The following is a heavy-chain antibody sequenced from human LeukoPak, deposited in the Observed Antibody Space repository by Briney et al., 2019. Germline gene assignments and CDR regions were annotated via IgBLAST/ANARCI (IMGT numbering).Heavy chain of an antibody. V-gene: IGHV1-8*01. Sequence: ASVTVSCTASGYTFTSYDINWVRQAAGQGLEWMGWINPNSGTKGYAQKFQGRVTMTRNTAISTAYMELSSVRSEDTAVYYCARDLQEGYDFWSGYYTYYFDYWGQGTLVTVSS. CDR2: INPNSGTK. CDR3: ARDLQEGYDFWSGYYTYYFDY. CDR1: GYTFTSYD. D-gene: IGHD3-3*01. J-gene: IGHJ4*02.